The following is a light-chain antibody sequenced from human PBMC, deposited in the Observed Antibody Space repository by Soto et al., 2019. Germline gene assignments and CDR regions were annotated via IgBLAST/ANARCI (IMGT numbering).Light chain of an antibody. J-gene: IGKJ2*01. CDR1: QSISSY. V-gene: IGKV1-39*01. CDR3: QQSYNTPYT. CDR2: VAS. Sequence: DIQMTQSPSSLSASVGDRVTITCRASQSISSYLNWHQQKPGKAPNLLIYVASSLQSGVPSRFSGSGSGTDFTLTIISLQPEDFATYYCQQSYNTPYTFGQGTKVDIK.